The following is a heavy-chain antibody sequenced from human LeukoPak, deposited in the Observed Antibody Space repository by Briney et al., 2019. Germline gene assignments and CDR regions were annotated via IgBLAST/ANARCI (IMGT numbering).Heavy chain of an antibody. CDR1: GGSISSGGYY. J-gene: IGHJ3*02. CDR2: IYHSGST. CDR3: ARASPVAGDAFDI. Sequence: SETLSLTCTVSGGSISSGGYYWSWIRQPPGKGLEWIGYIYHSGSTYYNPSLKSRVTISVDRSKNQFSLKLSSVTAADTAVYYCARASPVAGDAFDIWGQGTMVTVSS. V-gene: IGHV4-30-2*01. D-gene: IGHD2-15*01.